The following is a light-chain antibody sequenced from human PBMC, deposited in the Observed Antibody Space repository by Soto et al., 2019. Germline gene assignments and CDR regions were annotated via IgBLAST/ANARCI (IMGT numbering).Light chain of an antibody. Sequence: EIVMTQSPATLSVSPGERAILSCRASQSVTSNLAWYQQKPGQAPRLLIYTTSTRATGIPGRFSGSGSQTECTLTISSLQSEYFAVYYCQQYHKWPLTFGQGTKVEIK. CDR3: QQYHKWPLT. CDR1: QSVTSN. CDR2: TTS. J-gene: IGKJ1*01. V-gene: IGKV3-15*01.